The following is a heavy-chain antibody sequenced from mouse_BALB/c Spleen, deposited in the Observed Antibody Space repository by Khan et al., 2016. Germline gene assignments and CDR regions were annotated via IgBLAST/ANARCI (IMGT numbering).Heavy chain of an antibody. J-gene: IGHJ3*01. CDR1: GYTFTSYW. V-gene: IGHV1-69*02. CDR2: IYPSDSYT. CDR3: TRWFAY. Sequence: QVQLQQPGAELVRPGASVKLSCKASGYTFTSYWINWVKQRPGQGLEWIGNIYPSDSYTNYNQTFKDKATLTVDKSSSTAYMQLSSPTSEDSAVYYCTRWFAYWGQGTLVTVSA.